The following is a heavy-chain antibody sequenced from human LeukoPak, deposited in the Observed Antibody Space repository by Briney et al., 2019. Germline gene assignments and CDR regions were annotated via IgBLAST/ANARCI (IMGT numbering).Heavy chain of an antibody. V-gene: IGHV1-69*06. CDR1: GGTFSSYA. D-gene: IGHD6-13*01. J-gene: IGHJ4*02. Sequence: ASVKVSCKASGGTFSSYAISWVRQATGQGLEWMGGIIPIFGTANYAQKFQGRVTITADKSTSTAYMELSSLRSEDTAVYYCAGKAAAANTFDYWGQGTLVTVSS. CDR3: AGKAAAANTFDY. CDR2: IIPIFGTA.